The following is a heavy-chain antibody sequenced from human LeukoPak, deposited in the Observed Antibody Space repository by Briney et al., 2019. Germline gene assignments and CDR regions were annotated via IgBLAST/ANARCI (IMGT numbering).Heavy chain of an antibody. V-gene: IGHV1-69*05. D-gene: IGHD6-6*01. Sequence: SVKVSCKASGVTFSNFGISWGRQAPGQGLEWMGGIIPMFDTINYAQKFQRRVTITTDESTSTAYMELSSLRSDDTAVYYCARDVLAARHPAYFDYWGQGTLVTVSS. CDR2: IIPMFDTI. J-gene: IGHJ4*02. CDR1: GVTFSNFG. CDR3: ARDVLAARHPAYFDY.